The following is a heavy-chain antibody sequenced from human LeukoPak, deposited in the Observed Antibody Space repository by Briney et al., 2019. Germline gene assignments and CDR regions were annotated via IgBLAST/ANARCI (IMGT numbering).Heavy chain of an antibody. CDR1: SYSISSGDY. J-gene: IGHJ4*02. D-gene: IGHD1-26*01. Sequence: SETLSLTCTVSSYSISSGDYWGWIRQPPGKGLEWIGSIYHSGTTYYNPSLKSRVTISVDTSKNQFSLKLSSVTAADTAVYYCARVWSSSGAGYYFDYWGQGTLVTVSS. V-gene: IGHV4-38-2*02. CDR3: ARVWSSSGAGYYFDY. CDR2: IYHSGTT.